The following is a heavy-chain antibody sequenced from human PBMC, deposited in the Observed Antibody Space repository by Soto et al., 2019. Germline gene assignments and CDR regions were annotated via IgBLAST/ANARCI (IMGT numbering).Heavy chain of an antibody. CDR3: TTTTYDYWTGTYYFED. Sequence: GGSLRLSCAASGFTFNNAWMSWVRQTPGKGLEWVGRIKSKTDGGTTDYAAPVKGRFTISRDDSVNTLFLQMISVKTEDTAIYYCTTTTYDYWTGTYYFEDWGLGTXVTVAS. CDR1: GFTFNNAW. CDR2: IKSKTDGGTT. J-gene: IGHJ4*01. D-gene: IGHD3-3*01. V-gene: IGHV3-15*05.